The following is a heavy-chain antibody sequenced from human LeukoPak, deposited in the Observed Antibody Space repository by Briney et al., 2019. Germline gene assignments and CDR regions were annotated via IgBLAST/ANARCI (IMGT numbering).Heavy chain of an antibody. V-gene: IGHV4-38-2*01. CDR3: ARQSSELRYFDWLPLPFDY. Sequence: TSETLSLTCAVSGYSISSGYYWGWIRQPPGKGLEWIGSIYHSGSTYYNPSLKSRVTISVDTSKNQFSLKLSSVTAADTAVYYCARQSSELRYFDWLPLPFDYWGQGTLVTVSS. CDR2: IYHSGST. CDR1: GYSISSGYY. J-gene: IGHJ4*02. D-gene: IGHD3-9*01.